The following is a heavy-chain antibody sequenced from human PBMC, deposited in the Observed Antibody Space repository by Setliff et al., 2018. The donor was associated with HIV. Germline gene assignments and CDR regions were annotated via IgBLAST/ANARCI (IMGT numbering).Heavy chain of an antibody. CDR1: GGSISSGSYY. D-gene: IGHD4-17*01. Sequence: SETLSLTCTVSGGSISSGSYYWGWIRQPPGKGLEWIGSMSYSGSSYYNPSLTSRVTISVDTSKNQFSLKLSSVTAADTAIYYCARHAGTTVITNWFDPWGQGTLVTVSS. V-gene: IGHV4-39*01. CDR3: ARHAGTTVITNWFDP. CDR2: MSYSGSS. J-gene: IGHJ5*02.